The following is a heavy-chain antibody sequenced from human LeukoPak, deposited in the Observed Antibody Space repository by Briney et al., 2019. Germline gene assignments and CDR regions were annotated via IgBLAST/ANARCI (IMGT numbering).Heavy chain of an antibody. CDR3: ARPRGGTGSPVGAFDI. CDR2: MNPNSGNT. D-gene: IGHD3-10*01. CDR1: GYTFTSYD. V-gene: IGHV1-8*03. J-gene: IGHJ3*02. Sequence: ASVKVSCKASGYTFTSYDINWVRQATGQGLEWMGWMNPNSGNTGYAQKFQGRVTITRNTSISTAYMELSSLRSEDTAVYYCARPRGGTGSPVGAFDIWGQGTMVTVSS.